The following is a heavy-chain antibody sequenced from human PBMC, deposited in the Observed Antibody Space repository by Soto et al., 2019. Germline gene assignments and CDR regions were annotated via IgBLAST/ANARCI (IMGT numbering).Heavy chain of an antibody. Sequence: SVKVSCKASGGTFGSYAITLVRLAPGQGLEWLGGIIPILNSPAYAQKFQARVVITADEVTNTAYMELNSLRFDDTAVYYCAREAPYCTSATCPKFYDMDVWGQGTTVTVSS. CDR1: GGTFGSYA. CDR2: IIPILNSP. V-gene: IGHV1-69*13. J-gene: IGHJ6*02. D-gene: IGHD2-2*01. CDR3: AREAPYCTSATCPKFYDMDV.